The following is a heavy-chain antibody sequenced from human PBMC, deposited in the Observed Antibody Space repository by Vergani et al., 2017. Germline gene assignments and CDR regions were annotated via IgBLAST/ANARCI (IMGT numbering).Heavy chain of an antibody. J-gene: IGHJ4*02. CDR3: ARRYYDILTGYRPFDY. D-gene: IGHD3-9*01. V-gene: IGHV3-7*04. CDR1: GFTFISYW. Sequence: EVQLVESGGGLVQPGGSLRLSCAASGFTFISYWMSWVRQAPGKGLEWVANIKQDGSEKYYVDSVKGRFTISRDNAKNSLYLQMNSLRAEDTAVYYCARRYYDILTGYRPFDYWGQGTLVTVSS. CDR2: IKQDGSEK.